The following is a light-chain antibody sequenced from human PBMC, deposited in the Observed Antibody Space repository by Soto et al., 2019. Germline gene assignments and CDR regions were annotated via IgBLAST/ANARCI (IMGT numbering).Light chain of an antibody. CDR2: DAS. V-gene: IGKV3-20*01. CDR1: QPVRNKY. Sequence: EFVLTQSPGTLSLSPGERATLSCRASQPVRNKYLAWYQQKPGQAPRLLIYDASSRATGIPDRFSGGGSGTDFTLTISRLEPEDFAVYYCQQHETLITFGQGTRLEIK. CDR3: QQHETLIT. J-gene: IGKJ5*01.